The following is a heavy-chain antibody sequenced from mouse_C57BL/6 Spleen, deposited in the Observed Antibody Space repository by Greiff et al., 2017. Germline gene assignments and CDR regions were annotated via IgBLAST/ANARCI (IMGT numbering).Heavy chain of an antibody. Sequence: QVQLQQPGAELVRPGTSVKLSCKASGYTFTSYWMHWVKQRPGQGLEWIGVIDPSDSYTNYNQKFKGKATLTVDTSSSTAYMQLSSLTSEDSAVXYCARGGSYYFDYWGQGTTLTVSS. CDR2: IDPSDSYT. J-gene: IGHJ2*01. CDR1: GYTFTSYW. CDR3: ARGGSYYFDY. V-gene: IGHV1-59*01.